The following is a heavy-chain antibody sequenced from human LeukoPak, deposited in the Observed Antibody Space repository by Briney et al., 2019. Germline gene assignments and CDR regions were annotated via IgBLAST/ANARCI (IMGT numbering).Heavy chain of an antibody. J-gene: IGHJ5*02. D-gene: IGHD5-18*01. CDR3: ARTKYSYGPYGPTLWFDP. CDR2: SNYNGSN. CDR1: GGSISSYY. V-gene: IGHV4-59*01. Sequence: SETLSLTCTVSGGSISSYYWNWVRQPPAKGLEWMGYSNYNGSNNYNPSLKSRVTISVDTSKNQFSLKLSSVTAADTAVYYCARTKYSYGPYGPTLWFDPWGQGTLVTVSS.